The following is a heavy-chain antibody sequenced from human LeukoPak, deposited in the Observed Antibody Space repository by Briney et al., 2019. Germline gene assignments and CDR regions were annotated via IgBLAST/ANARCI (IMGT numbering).Heavy chain of an antibody. J-gene: IGHJ4*02. V-gene: IGHV3-30*19. CDR1: RFTFRNYG. CDR2: IAYDDTNK. CDR3: VRGVAYFDVWSGHFGELDY. Sequence: GRSLRLSCAASRFTFRNYGMHWVRQAPGKGLEWVAVIAYDDTNKFYAESVKGRFTICRDNSKNTLCLQMSSLRIEDAAVYYCVRGVAYFDVWSGHFGELDYWGQGTLVTVSS. D-gene: IGHD3-3*01.